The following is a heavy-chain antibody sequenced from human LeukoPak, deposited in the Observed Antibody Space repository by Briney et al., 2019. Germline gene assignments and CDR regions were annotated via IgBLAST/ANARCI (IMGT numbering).Heavy chain of an antibody. D-gene: IGHD2-8*02. V-gene: IGHV3-33*01. CDR3: ARDVSNTCNGDVCDDRFDL. CDR2: VWFDGRKE. CDR1: GFTFRRYG. Sequence: GGSLRLSCEASGFTFRRYGMHWVCQAPGKGLEWVAVVWFDGRKEYYIDSVKGRFTIARDNSKNTLYLQMNSLRAEDAAVYYCARDVSNTCNGDVCDDRFDLWGQGILVTVSS. J-gene: IGHJ4*02.